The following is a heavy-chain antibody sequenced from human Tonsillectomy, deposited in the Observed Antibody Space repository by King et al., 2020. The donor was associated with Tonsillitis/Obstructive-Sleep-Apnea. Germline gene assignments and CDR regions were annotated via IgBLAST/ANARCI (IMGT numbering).Heavy chain of an antibody. CDR2: IYYSGST. CDR1: GGSISSSSYY. Sequence: QLQESGPGLVKPSETLSLTCTVSGGSISSSSYYWGWIRQPPGQGLEWIGSIYYSGSTYYNPSLKSRVTISVDTSKNQFSLKLSSVTAADTAVYYCASSGSRGYSGYDQYHFDYWGQGTLVTVSS. J-gene: IGHJ4*02. V-gene: IGHV4-39*01. CDR3: ASSGSRGYSGYDQYHFDY. D-gene: IGHD5-12*01.